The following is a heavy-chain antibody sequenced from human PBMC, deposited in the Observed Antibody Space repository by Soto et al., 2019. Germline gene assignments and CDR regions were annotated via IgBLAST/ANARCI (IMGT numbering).Heavy chain of an antibody. Sequence: SETLSLTCTVSGGSISSYYWSWIRQPPGKGLEWIGYIYYSGSTNYNPSLKSRVTISVDTSKNQFSLKLSSVTAADTAVYYCARMPVLSGWPEGFYYFDYWGQGTLVTVSS. CDR1: GGSISSYY. V-gene: IGHV4-59*01. CDR3: ARMPVLSGWPEGFYYFDY. D-gene: IGHD6-19*01. J-gene: IGHJ4*02. CDR2: IYYSGST.